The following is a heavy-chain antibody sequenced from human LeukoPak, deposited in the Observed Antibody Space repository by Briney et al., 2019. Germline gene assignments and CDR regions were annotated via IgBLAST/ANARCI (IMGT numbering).Heavy chain of an antibody. Sequence: PSETLSLTCTVSGGSISSVRYYWGWIRQPPGKGLEWIGTIFYIGTTYYNPSLKSRVTISVDRSKNHFSLELTSVTAADTAVYYCVRHSVTEMRFGFDYWGQGTLVTVSS. V-gene: IGHV4-39*01. J-gene: IGHJ4*02. CDR3: VRHSVTEMRFGFDY. CDR1: GGSISSVRYY. CDR2: IFYIGTT. D-gene: IGHD2-21*02.